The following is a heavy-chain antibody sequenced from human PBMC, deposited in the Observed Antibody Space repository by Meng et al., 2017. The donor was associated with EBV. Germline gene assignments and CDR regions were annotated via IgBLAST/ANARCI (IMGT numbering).Heavy chain of an antibody. Sequence: RLSREGVGPGLVSPSEHLSRTCTCSGGSISRSSYYWGWIRQPPGKGLEWIGSIYYSGSTYYNPSLKSRVTISVDTSKNQFSLKLSSVTAADTAVYYCARAYGDDILTGYYHIDYWGQGTLVTVSS. V-gene: IGHV4-39*06. CDR2: IYYSGST. J-gene: IGHJ4*02. CDR1: GGSISRSSYY. D-gene: IGHD3-9*01. CDR3: ARAYGDDILTGYYHIDY.